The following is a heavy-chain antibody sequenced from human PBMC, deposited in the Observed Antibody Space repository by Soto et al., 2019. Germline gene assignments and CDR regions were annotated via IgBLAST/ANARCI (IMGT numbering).Heavy chain of an antibody. V-gene: IGHV4-30-2*01. J-gene: IGHJ4*02. CDR2: IYHSGST. D-gene: IGHD3-10*01. Sequence: QLQLQESGSGVVKPSQTLSLTCDVSGGSISSGGYSWSWIRQPPGKGLEWIGYIYHSGSTYYNPSLKSRVTISVDRSKNQFSLKLSSVTAADTAVYYCASAGVRGVLFDYWGQGTLVTVSS. CDR1: GGSISSGGYS. CDR3: ASAGVRGVLFDY.